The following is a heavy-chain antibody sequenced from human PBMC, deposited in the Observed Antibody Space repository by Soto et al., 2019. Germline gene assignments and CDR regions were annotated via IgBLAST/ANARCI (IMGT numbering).Heavy chain of an antibody. CDR3: ARGGNDFWSGYNWFDP. Sequence: ASVKVSCKASGYTFTGYYMHWVRQAPGQGLEWMGWINPNSGSTNYAQKLQGWVTMTRDTSTSTAYMEQRSLRSDDTAVFYCARGGNDFWSGYNWFDPWGQGTLVTVSS. CDR1: GYTFTGYY. D-gene: IGHD3-3*01. CDR2: INPNSGST. J-gene: IGHJ5*02. V-gene: IGHV1-2*04.